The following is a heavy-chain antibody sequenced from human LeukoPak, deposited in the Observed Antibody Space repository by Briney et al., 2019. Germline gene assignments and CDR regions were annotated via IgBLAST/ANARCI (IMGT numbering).Heavy chain of an antibody. CDR1: GGSISSYY. V-gene: IGHV4-34*01. D-gene: IGHD5-24*01. Sequence: ASQTLSLTCTVSGGSISSYYWSWIRQPPGKGLEWIGEIHHSGNTNYNPSLKSRVTISVDTSKIQFSLKLSSVTAADTAVYYCARSRGWLQSHPLGYWGQGTLVTVSS. J-gene: IGHJ4*02. CDR3: ARSRGWLQSHPLGY. CDR2: IHHSGNT.